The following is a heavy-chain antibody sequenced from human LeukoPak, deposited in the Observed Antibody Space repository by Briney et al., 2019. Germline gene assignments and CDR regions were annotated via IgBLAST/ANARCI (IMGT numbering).Heavy chain of an antibody. CDR3: ASSGSGSRY. CDR1: GFTFSRYW. D-gene: IGHD3-10*01. Sequence: GGSLRLSCAASGFTFSRYWMRWVRQAPGKGLEWVANIKQDGSEKYYVDSVKGRFTISRDNAKNSLYLQMNSLRAEDTAVYYCASSGSGSRYWGQGTLVTVSS. CDR2: IKQDGSEK. V-gene: IGHV3-7*02. J-gene: IGHJ4*02.